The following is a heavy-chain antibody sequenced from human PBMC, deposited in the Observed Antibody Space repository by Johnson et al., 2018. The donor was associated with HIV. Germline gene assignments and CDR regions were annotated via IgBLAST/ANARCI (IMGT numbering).Heavy chain of an antibody. CDR3: ARDPEGAPPLGAFDI. D-gene: IGHD1-26*01. Sequence: QVHLVESGGGLVQPGRSLRLSCAASGFTFDDYAMHWVRQAPGKGLEWVALISYDGSNKYYADSVKGRFNISRDNSKNTLYLQMNSLRAEDTAVYYCARDPEGAPPLGAFDIWGQGTMVTVSS. CDR2: ISYDGSNK. V-gene: IGHV3-30*04. J-gene: IGHJ3*02. CDR1: GFTFDDYA.